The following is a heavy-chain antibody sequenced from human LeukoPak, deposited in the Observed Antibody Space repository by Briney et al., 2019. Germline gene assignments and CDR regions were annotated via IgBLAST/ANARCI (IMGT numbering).Heavy chain of an antibody. Sequence: GGSLRLSCAASGFTFSSYSMNWVRQAPGKGLEWVSYISSSSSTIYYADSVKGRFTISRDNAKNSLYLQMNSLRAEDTAVYYCARGLITMVRGVISPPDYWGQGTLVTVSS. CDR2: ISSSSSTI. CDR3: ARGLITMVRGVISPPDY. CDR1: GFTFSSYS. V-gene: IGHV3-48*01. D-gene: IGHD3-10*01. J-gene: IGHJ4*02.